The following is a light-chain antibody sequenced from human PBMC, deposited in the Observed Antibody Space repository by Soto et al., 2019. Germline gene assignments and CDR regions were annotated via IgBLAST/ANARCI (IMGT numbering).Light chain of an antibody. CDR3: QQYGSSPLT. CDR2: GTS. Sequence: IGFTIYSTNLSLSPGERATLSCRASQSISTYLAWYQQKPGQAPRVLIYGTSIRASGVPERFSGGGSGTDFTLTISSLEPEDFAVYYCQQYGSSPLTFCGGTKVDI. V-gene: IGKV3-20*01. J-gene: IGKJ4*01. CDR1: QSISTY.